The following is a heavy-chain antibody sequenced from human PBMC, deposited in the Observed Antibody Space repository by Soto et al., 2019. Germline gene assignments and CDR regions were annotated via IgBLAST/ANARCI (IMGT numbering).Heavy chain of an antibody. J-gene: IGHJ5*02. D-gene: IGHD2-21*01. CDR3: ARGPLQHQNWFDT. Sequence: SETLSLTCTVSGGSISSYYWSWIRQPPGKGLEWIGYIYSSGSTNYNPSLKSRVSISVDTSKNQFFLNLRSVIAADTAVYYCARGPLQHQNWFDTWGLGTLVTVSS. CDR2: IYSSGST. V-gene: IGHV4-59*01. CDR1: GGSISSYY.